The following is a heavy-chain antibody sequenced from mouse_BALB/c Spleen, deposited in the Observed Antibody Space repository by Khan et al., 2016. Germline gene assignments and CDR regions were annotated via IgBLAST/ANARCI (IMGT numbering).Heavy chain of an antibody. V-gene: IGHV10-3*03. CDR3: VRDGGGSWFAY. CDR2: IRSKSNNYAT. Sequence: EVQLVESGGGLVQPKGSLKLSCAASGFTFNTYAMHWVCQAPGKGLEWVARIRSKSNNYATYYADSVKARFTISRDDSQSMLYLQMNNLKTEDTAMYYCVRDGGGSWFAYWCQGTLVTVSA. J-gene: IGHJ3*01. CDR1: GFTFNTYA.